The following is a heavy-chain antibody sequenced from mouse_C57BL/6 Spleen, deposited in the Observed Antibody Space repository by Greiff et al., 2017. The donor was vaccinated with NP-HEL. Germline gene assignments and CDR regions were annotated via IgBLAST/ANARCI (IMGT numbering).Heavy chain of an antibody. CDR3: TLSNYFDY. CDR1: GFTFSNYW. CDR2: IRLKSDNYAT. J-gene: IGHJ2*01. V-gene: IGHV6-3*01. Sequence: EVMLVESGGGLVQPGGSMKLSCVASGFTFSNYWMNWVRQSPEKGLEWVAQIRLKSDNYATHYAEAVKGRFTISRDDSKSSVYLQMNNLRAEDTGIYYCTLSNYFDYWGQGTTLTVSS.